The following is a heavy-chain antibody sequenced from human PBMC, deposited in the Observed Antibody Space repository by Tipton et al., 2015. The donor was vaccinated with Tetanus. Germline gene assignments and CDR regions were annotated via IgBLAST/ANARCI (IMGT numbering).Heavy chain of an antibody. Sequence: TLSLTCTVSGGSISSYYWSWIRQPPGKGLEWIGYIYYSGSTNYNPSLKSRVTISVDTSKNQFSLKLSSVTAADTAVYYCARDGRYGDYAYWGQGALVTVSS. V-gene: IGHV4-59*01. D-gene: IGHD4-17*01. CDR3: ARDGRYGDYAY. J-gene: IGHJ4*02. CDR1: GGSISSYY. CDR2: IYYSGST.